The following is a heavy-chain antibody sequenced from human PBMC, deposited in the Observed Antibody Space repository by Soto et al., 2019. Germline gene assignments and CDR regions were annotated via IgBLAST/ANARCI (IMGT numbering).Heavy chain of an antibody. CDR2: ISGTGEKT. CDR1: GFTFTNYA. D-gene: IGHD2-15*01. Sequence: EVQLLESGGGLVQPGGSLRLSCAASGFTFTNYAMHWVRQTPGKGLECVSTISGTGEKTFYADAVKGRFTISRDNSKSTLFVQMNSLEAEDTAVYYCAKGGTAYCSGGTCYHPFDYWGQGTLVTVSS. V-gene: IGHV3-23*01. J-gene: IGHJ4*02. CDR3: AKGGTAYCSGGTCYHPFDY.